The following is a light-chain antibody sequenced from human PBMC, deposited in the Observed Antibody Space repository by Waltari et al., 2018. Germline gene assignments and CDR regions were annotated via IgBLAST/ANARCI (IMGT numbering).Light chain of an antibody. CDR3: QQDYHLPYT. CDR2: WSS. J-gene: IGKJ2*01. Sequence: DIVMTQSPDSLAVSLGERATIHCKSSQNLFYNSNNKHKLTWDKQKPGQSPKLLIYWSSTRESGVPARFSGSWSGTDFTLTISRLQAENVAIYFCQQDYHLPYTFGQGTKVEIK. CDR1: QNLFYNSNNKHK. V-gene: IGKV4-1*01.